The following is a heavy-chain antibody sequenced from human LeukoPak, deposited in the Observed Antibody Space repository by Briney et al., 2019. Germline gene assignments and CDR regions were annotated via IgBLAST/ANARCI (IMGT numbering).Heavy chain of an antibody. D-gene: IGHD6-13*01. CDR3: ARDSSPRISGSSWYYDAFDI. Sequence: GGSLRLSCAASGFAFSNYWMTWVRQTPGKGLEWVANINRDGSDKHYLDSVEGRYIISRDNAKNSLYLQMNSLRAEDTAVYYCARDSSPRISGSSWYYDAFDIWGQGTMVTVSS. CDR2: INRDGSDK. V-gene: IGHV3-7*01. J-gene: IGHJ3*02. CDR1: GFAFSNYW.